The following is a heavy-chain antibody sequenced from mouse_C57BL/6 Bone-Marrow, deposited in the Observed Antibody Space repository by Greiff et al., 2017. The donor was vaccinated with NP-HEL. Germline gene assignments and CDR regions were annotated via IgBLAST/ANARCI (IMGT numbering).Heavy chain of an antibody. CDR2: ISDGGSYT. CDR1: GFTFSSYA. Sequence: DVTLVESGGGLVKPGGSLKLSCAASGFTFSSYAMSWVRQTPEKRLEWVATISDGGSYTYYPDNVKGRFTISRDNAKNNLYLQMSHLKSEDTAMYDCAREVLDYCCSSYFDYWGQGTTLTVSS. CDR3: AREVLDYCCSSYFDY. V-gene: IGHV5-4*01. D-gene: IGHD1-1*01. J-gene: IGHJ2*01.